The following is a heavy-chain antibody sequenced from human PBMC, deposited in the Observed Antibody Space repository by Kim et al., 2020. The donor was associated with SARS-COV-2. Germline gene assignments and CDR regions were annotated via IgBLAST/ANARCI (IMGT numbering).Heavy chain of an antibody. CDR2: IYYSGST. CDR1: GGSISSSSYY. J-gene: IGHJ5*02. V-gene: IGHV4-39*01. D-gene: IGHD2-15*01. Sequence: SETLSLTCTVSGGSISSSSYYWGWIRQPPGKGLEWIGSIYYSGSTYYNPSLKSRVTISVDTSKNQFSLKLSSVTAADTAVYYCAGGEVAATWRRWFDPWGQGTLVTVSS. CDR3: AGGEVAATWRRWFDP.